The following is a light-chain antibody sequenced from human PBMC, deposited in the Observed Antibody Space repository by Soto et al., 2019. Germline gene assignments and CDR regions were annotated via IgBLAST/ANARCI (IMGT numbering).Light chain of an antibody. Sequence: EIVLTQSPGTLSLSPGERATLSCRASQTLSNNLLAWYQQKVGQAPRLLIYAASSRSTDIPDRFSGSGSGAEFTLTISRLEPEDFAVYYCQQYGTSPRTFGQGTKVEI. CDR1: QTLSNNL. CDR3: QQYGTSPRT. CDR2: AAS. J-gene: IGKJ2*01. V-gene: IGKV3-20*01.